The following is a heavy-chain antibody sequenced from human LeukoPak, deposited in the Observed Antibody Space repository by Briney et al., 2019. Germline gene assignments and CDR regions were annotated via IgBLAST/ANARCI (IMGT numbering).Heavy chain of an antibody. J-gene: IGHJ3*02. D-gene: IGHD4-17*01. Sequence: SETLSLTCTVSGGSISSSSYYWGWIRQPPGKGLEWIGSIYYSGSTYYNPSLKSRVTISVDTSKNQFSLKLSSVTAADTAVYYCARVRLRHDAFDIWGQGTMVTVSS. V-gene: IGHV4-39*01. CDR1: GGSISSSSYY. CDR3: ARVRLRHDAFDI. CDR2: IYYSGST.